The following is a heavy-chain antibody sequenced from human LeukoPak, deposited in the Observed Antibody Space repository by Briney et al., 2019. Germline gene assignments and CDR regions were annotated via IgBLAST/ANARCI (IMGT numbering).Heavy chain of an antibody. CDR1: GGSIDSYY. CDR2: IHYSGST. D-gene: IGHD6-13*01. J-gene: IGHJ5*02. Sequence: KASETLSLTCTVSGGSIDSYYWNWIRQPPGKGLEWIGFIHYSGSTNYNPSLKSRVTISVDTSKNQFSLKLSSVTAADTAVYYCARHYSSSFGWFDPWGQGTLVTVSS. V-gene: IGHV4-59*08. CDR3: ARHYSSSFGWFDP.